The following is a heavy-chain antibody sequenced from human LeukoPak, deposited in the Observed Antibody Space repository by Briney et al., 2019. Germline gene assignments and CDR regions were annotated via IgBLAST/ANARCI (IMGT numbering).Heavy chain of an antibody. Sequence: SETLSLTCTVSGGSISSTIYHWGWIRQPPGKGLEWIGNIYYTGGTYYNPSLKSRVTISVDTSKNQFSLKLSSVTAADTAVYYCAGLSVGATDYWGQGTLVPVSS. V-gene: IGHV4-39*01. D-gene: IGHD1-26*01. CDR3: AGLSVGATDY. J-gene: IGHJ4*02. CDR2: IYYTGGT. CDR1: GGSISSTIYH.